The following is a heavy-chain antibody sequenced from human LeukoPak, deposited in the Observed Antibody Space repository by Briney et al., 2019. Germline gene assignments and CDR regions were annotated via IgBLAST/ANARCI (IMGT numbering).Heavy chain of an antibody. V-gene: IGHV1-2*06. J-gene: IGHJ4*02. CDR3: ARDSYHYDGSGYLDEY. D-gene: IGHD3-22*01. Sequence: GASVKVSCKASGYIFTDYYMHWVRQAPGQGLEWMGRINPNSGGTNYAQKFQGRVTMTRDTSISTAYMELSRLRSDDTAIYYCARDSYHYDGSGYLDEYWGQGTLVTVSS. CDR2: INPNSGGT. CDR1: GYIFTDYY.